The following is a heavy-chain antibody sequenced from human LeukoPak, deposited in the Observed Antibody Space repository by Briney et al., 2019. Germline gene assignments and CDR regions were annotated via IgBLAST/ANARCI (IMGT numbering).Heavy chain of an antibody. CDR1: GYTFTSYY. V-gene: IGHV1-2*02. CDR2: INPNSGGT. Sequence: ASLKVSCKASGYTFTSYYIHWVRQAPGQGLEWMGWINPNSGGTNYAQKFQGRVTMTRDTSISTAYLDLSSLRSDDTAVYYCARGDLPGGDWGQGTLVTVS. CDR3: ARGDLPGGD. D-gene: IGHD3-3*01. J-gene: IGHJ4*02.